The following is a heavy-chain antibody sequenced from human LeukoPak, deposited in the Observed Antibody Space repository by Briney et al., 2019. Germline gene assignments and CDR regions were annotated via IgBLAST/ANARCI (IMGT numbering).Heavy chain of an antibody. J-gene: IGHJ5*02. Sequence: GGSLRLSCAASGFTFSAFWMHWVRQAPGKGLVWVSRINSDDSRTTYADSVKGRFTISRDNAKNTLYLQMSSLRAEDTAVYYCVKGSLGMSGNWFDPWGQGTLVTVSS. CDR2: INSDDSRT. CDR1: GFTFSAFW. CDR3: VKGSLGMSGNWFDP. D-gene: IGHD7-27*01. V-gene: IGHV3-74*01.